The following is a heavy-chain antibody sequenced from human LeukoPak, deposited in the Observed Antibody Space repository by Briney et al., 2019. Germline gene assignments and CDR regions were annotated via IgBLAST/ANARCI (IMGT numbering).Heavy chain of an antibody. V-gene: IGHV4-59*01. J-gene: IGHJ6*02. CDR2: IYYSGNT. CDR1: GGSISSYY. Sequence: SPSETLSLTCTVSGGSISSYYWSWIRQPPGKGLEWIGYIYYSGNTNYNPSLKSRVTISVDTSKNQFSLKLSSVTAADTAVYYCARHLGTTALVTRRLSYGMDVWGPGTTVTVSS. CDR3: ARHLGTTALVTRRLSYGMDV. D-gene: IGHD5-18*01.